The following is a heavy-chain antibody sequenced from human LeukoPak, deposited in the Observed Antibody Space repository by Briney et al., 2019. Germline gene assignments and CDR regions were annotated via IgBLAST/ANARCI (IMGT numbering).Heavy chain of an antibody. CDR2: IGTSSTTI. Sequence: GGSLRLSCAASGFTFSSYTMNWVRQPPGKGLEWVSNIGTSSTTIYYADSVKGRFTISRDNSKNTLYLQMNSLRAEDTAVYYCAKDLARGIVVAFDIWGQGTMVTVSS. CDR1: GFTFSSYT. J-gene: IGHJ3*02. CDR3: AKDLARGIVVAFDI. V-gene: IGHV3-48*01. D-gene: IGHD2-21*01.